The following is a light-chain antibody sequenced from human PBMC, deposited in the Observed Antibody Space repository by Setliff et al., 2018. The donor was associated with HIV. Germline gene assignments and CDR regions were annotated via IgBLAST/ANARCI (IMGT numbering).Light chain of an antibody. V-gene: IGLV3-21*04. Sequence: LTQPPSVSVAPGKTARITCGGNNIGSKSVHWYQQKPGQAPVLVIYYDSDRPSGIPERFSGSNSGNTATLTISRVEAGDEADYYCQVWDSSSDHSYVFGTGTKV. J-gene: IGLJ1*01. CDR3: QVWDSSSDHSYV. CDR2: YDS. CDR1: NIGSKS.